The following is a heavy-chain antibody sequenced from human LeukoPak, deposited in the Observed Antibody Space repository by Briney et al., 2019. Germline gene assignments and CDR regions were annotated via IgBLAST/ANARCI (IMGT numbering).Heavy chain of an antibody. CDR1: GGSFSGYY. J-gene: IGHJ4*02. CDR3: ARLTRTSFGVVIYYFDY. CDR2: IKQDGSEK. Sequence: ETLSLTCAVYGGSFSGYYWSWIRQPPGKGLEWVANIKQDGSEKYYVDSVKGRFTISRDNAKNSLYLQMNSLRAEDTAVYYCARLTRTSFGVVIYYFDYWGQGTLVTVSS. D-gene: IGHD3-3*01. V-gene: IGHV3-7*01.